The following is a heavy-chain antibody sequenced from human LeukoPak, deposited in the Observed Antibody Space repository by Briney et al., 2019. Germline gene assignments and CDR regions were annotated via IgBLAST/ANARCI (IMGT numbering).Heavy chain of an antibody. CDR1: GGSISSSSYY. Sequence: SETLSLTCTVSGGSISSSSYYWGWIRQPPGKGLEWIGSIYYSGSTYYNPSLKSRVTISVDTSKNQFSLKLSSVTAADTAVYYCARGHQVVSIAAAGTDWFDPWGQGTLVTVSS. D-gene: IGHD6-13*01. V-gene: IGHV4-39*07. CDR2: IYYSGST. J-gene: IGHJ5*02. CDR3: ARGHQVVSIAAAGTDWFDP.